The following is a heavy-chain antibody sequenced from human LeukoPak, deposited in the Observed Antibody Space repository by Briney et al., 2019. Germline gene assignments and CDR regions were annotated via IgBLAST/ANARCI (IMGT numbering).Heavy chain of an antibody. CDR1: GFTFSSYA. CDR2: ISGSGGST. J-gene: IGHJ5*02. Sequence: GGSLRLSCAASGFTFSSYAMSWVRQAPGKGLEWVSAISGSGGSTYYAGSVKGRFTISRDNSKNTLYLQMNSLRAEDTAVYYCARDIITMVRGVIIGRIDCGFDPWGQGTLVTVSS. V-gene: IGHV3-23*01. CDR3: ARDIITMVRGVIIGRIDCGFDP. D-gene: IGHD3-10*01.